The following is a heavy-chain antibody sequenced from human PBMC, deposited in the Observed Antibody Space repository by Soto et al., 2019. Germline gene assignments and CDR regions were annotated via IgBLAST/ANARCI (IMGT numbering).Heavy chain of an antibody. D-gene: IGHD3-16*01. V-gene: IGHV1-8*01. Sequence: QVQLVQSGAEVKRPGASVKVSCKASGDTLSNFDFNWVRQATGQGLEWMGWMYPNNGQTAYARTFQGRVTMTWNSSISTAYMELSSLTSEDTAVYHCATMIRGLIHWLDPWGQGTLVTVSS. CDR3: ATMIRGLIHWLDP. J-gene: IGHJ5*02. CDR1: GDTLSNFD. CDR2: MYPNNGQT.